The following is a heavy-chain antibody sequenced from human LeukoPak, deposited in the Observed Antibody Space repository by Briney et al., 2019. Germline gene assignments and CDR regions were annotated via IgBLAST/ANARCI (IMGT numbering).Heavy chain of an antibody. Sequence: ASVKVSCKASGYTFTGYYMHWVRQAPGQGLEWMGWINPNSGGTNYAQKFQGRVTMTRDTSIRTAYMELSRLTSDDTALYYCARDFRGSGSSRDALDIWGQGTMVTVSS. D-gene: IGHD3-10*01. V-gene: IGHV1-2*02. CDR1: GYTFTGYY. CDR3: ARDFRGSGSSRDALDI. J-gene: IGHJ3*02. CDR2: INPNSGGT.